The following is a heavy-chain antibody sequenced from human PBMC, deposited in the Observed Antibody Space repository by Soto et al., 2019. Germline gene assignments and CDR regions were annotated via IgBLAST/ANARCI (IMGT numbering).Heavy chain of an antibody. Sequence: QVQLVQSGAEVKKPGASVKVSCKASGYTFTSYYMHWVRQAPGQGLEWMGIINPSGGSTSYAQKFQGRVTMTRDTSTSTVYMELSSLRSEDTAVYYCAISTPVVTPSDYWGQGTLVTVSS. J-gene: IGHJ4*02. CDR3: AISTPVVTPSDY. CDR2: INPSGGST. V-gene: IGHV1-46*03. CDR1: GYTFTSYY. D-gene: IGHD2-21*02.